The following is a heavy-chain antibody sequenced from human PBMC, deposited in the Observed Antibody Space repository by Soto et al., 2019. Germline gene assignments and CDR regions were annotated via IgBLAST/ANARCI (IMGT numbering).Heavy chain of an antibody. Sequence: EVQLLESGGGLVQPGGSLRLSCAASGFTFSSYAMRWVGQAPGKGLEWVSAISGSGDSTYYADSVKGRFTTSRDNSKNTLYLQMNSLRAEDTAVYYCARRGSGSYYDYWGQGTLVTVSS. V-gene: IGHV3-23*01. CDR3: ARRGSGSYYDY. CDR2: ISGSGDST. D-gene: IGHD1-26*01. J-gene: IGHJ4*02. CDR1: GFTFSSYA.